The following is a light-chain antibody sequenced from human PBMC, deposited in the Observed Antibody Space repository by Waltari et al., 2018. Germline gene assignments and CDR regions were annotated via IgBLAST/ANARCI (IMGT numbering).Light chain of an antibody. CDR1: SSDIGYYNH. V-gene: IGLV2-14*01. Sequence: QSALTQPASVSGSPGQSITISCTGTSSDIGYYNHVSWYQQYPGRAPKLMIYEVNNLPSGVSNRFSGSKADNTASLTISGLQAEDEAHYYCTSYTISTTWVFGGGTKLTVL. J-gene: IGLJ3*02. CDR3: TSYTISTTWV. CDR2: EVN.